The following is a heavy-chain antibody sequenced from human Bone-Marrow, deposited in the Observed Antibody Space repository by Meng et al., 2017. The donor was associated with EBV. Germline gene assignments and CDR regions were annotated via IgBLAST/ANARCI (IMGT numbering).Heavy chain of an antibody. CDR3: ARDGYSSSSMEY. V-gene: IGHV3-21*01. CDR1: GFTFSSYS. D-gene: IGHD6-6*01. J-gene: IGHJ4*02. Sequence: EVQLVXSXXXXXKPXGXXXRSCAASGFTFSSYSMNWVRQAPGKGLEWVSSISSSSSYIYYADSVKGRFTISRDNAKNSLYLQMNSLRAEDTAVYYCARDGYSSSSMEYWGQGTLVTVSS. CDR2: ISSSSSYI.